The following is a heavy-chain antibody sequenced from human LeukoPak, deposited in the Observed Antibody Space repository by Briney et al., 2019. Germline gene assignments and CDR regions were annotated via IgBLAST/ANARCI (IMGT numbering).Heavy chain of an antibody. CDR2: INNDGRST. D-gene: IGHD5-12*01. Sequence: GGSLRLSCGASGFXLRSYWIHWVRQAPGKGLVWISRINNDGRSTSYADSVKGRFTISRDNARNTLYLQMNSLRVEDTAVYYCARDREVATVFDYWGQGTLVTVSS. J-gene: IGHJ4*02. V-gene: IGHV3-74*01. CDR3: ARDREVATVFDY. CDR1: GFXLRSYW.